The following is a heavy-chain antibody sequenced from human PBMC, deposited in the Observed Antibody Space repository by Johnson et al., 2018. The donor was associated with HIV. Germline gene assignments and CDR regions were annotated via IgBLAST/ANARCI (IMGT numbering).Heavy chain of an antibody. CDR2: ISGSGRST. D-gene: IGHD4-23*01. V-gene: IGHV3-23*01. CDR1: GFTFSNYA. J-gene: IGHJ3*02. CDR3: AKDYHDDYGGNYHDAFDI. Sequence: EVQVLESGGGLVQPGGSLRLSCAASGFTFSNYAMSWVRQAPGRGLEWVSSISGSGRSTYYADSVKGRFTISRDNSKNTLYLQMNSLRVEDTAVYYCAKDYHDDYGGNYHDAFDIWGQGTMVTVSS.